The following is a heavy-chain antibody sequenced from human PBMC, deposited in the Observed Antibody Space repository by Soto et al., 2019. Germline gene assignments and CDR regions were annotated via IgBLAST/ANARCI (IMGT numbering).Heavy chain of an antibody. CDR1: GDTFTSYY. Sequence: QVRLVQSGAEVKAPGASVKVSCKAPGDTFTSYYMHWVRQAPGHGLEWMGVINPNGGSTRFAQKFQGRVTMTSDTSTSTVYMELRGLTSEDTAVYYCVDGGEIGRPPLDTWGQGTLVIVSS. CDR2: INPNGGST. J-gene: IGHJ5*02. V-gene: IGHV1-46*01. CDR3: VDGGEIGRPPLDT. D-gene: IGHD3-10*01.